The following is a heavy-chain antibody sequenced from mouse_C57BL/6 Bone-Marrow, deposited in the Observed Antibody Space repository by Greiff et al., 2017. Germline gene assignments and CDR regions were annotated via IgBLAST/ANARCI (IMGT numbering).Heavy chain of an antibody. CDR3: ARQEYSNYGWYFDV. Sequence: EVKVVESVGGLVQPGESLKLSCESNEYEFPSHDMSWVRKTPEKRLELVAAINSDGGSTYYPDTMERRFIISRDNTKKTLYLQMSSLRSEDTALYYCARQEYSNYGWYFDVWGTGTTVTVSS. V-gene: IGHV5-2*01. CDR1: EYEFPSHD. D-gene: IGHD2-5*01. J-gene: IGHJ1*03. CDR2: INSDGGST.